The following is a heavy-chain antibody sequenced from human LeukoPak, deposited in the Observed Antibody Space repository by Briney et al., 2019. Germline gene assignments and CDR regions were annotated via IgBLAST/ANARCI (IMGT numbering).Heavy chain of an antibody. V-gene: IGHV3-7*01. D-gene: IGHD4-17*01. CDR2: IKQDGSEK. CDR3: ARDRWTTVTTYFDY. Sequence: GGSLRLSCAASGFTFSSYWMSWVRQAPGKGLEWVANIKQDGSEKYYVDSVKGRFTISRDNAKNSLYLQMNSLRAEDTAVYYCARDRWTTVTTYFDYWGQGTLVTVSS. J-gene: IGHJ4*02. CDR1: GFTFSSYW.